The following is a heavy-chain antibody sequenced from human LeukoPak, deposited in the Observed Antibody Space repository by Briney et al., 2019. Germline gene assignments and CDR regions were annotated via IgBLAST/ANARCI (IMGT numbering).Heavy chain of an antibody. CDR3: AKESGQLDV. CDR2: ISGGGSST. V-gene: IGHV3-23*01. D-gene: IGHD3-3*01. Sequence: PGGSLRLSCAASGFTFTSYAMSWVRQAPGKGLGWVSVISGGGSSTYYADSVKGRFTISRDNSKNTLYLQMNGLRGEDTAVYYCAKESGQLDVWGKGTTVTVSS. J-gene: IGHJ6*04. CDR1: GFTFTSYA.